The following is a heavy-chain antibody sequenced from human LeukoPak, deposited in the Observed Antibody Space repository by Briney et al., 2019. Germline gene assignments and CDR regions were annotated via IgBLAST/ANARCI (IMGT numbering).Heavy chain of an antibody. CDR1: GFTFSSYA. D-gene: IGHD6-13*01. J-gene: IGHJ3*02. CDR2: ISGTGGST. V-gene: IGHV3-23*01. CDR3: ARDRVSSSWYGDAFDI. Sequence: GGSLRLSCAASGFTFSSYAMSWVRQAPGKGLEWVSAISGTGGSTYYADSVRGRFTISRDNSKNTLYLQMNSLRAEDTAVYYCARDRVSSSWYGDAFDIWGQGTMVTVSS.